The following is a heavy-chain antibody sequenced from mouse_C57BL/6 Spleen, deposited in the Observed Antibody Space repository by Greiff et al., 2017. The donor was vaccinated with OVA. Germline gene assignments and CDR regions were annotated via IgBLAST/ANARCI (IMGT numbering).Heavy chain of an antibody. CDR1: GFTFSDYG. J-gene: IGHJ1*03. CDR3: ARDYDVGYWYFDV. Sequence: EVMLVESGGGLVKPGGSLKLSCAASGFTFSDYGMHWVRQAPEKGLEWVAYISSGSSTIYYADTVKGRFTISRDNAKNTLFLQMTSLRSEDTAMYYCARDYDVGYWYFDVWGTGTTVTVSS. D-gene: IGHD2-4*01. V-gene: IGHV5-17*01. CDR2: ISSGSSTI.